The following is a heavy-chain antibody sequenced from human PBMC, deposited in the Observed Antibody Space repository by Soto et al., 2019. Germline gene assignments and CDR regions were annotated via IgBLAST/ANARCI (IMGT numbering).Heavy chain of an antibody. Sequence: EVQLVESGGGLVQPGRSLRLSCAASGFTFDDYAMHWVRQAPGKGLEWVSGISWNSGSIGYADSGKGRFTISRDNAKNSLYLQMNSLRAEDTALYYCAKGRTTTYWYFDLWGRGTLVTVSS. CDR2: ISWNSGSI. CDR1: GFTFDDYA. V-gene: IGHV3-9*01. D-gene: IGHD4-17*01. J-gene: IGHJ2*01. CDR3: AKGRTTTYWYFDL.